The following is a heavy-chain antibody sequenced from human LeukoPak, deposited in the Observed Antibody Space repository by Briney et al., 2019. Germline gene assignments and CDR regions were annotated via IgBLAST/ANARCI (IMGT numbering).Heavy chain of an antibody. CDR2: ISYDGSNK. CDR3: ARDPLPDPIAVAGSPGMDV. D-gene: IGHD6-19*01. V-gene: IGHV3-30-3*01. J-gene: IGHJ6*02. Sequence: GRSLRLSCAASGFTFSSYAMHWVRQAPGKGLEWVAVISYDGSNKYYADSVKGRFTISRDNSKNTLYLQMNSLRAEDTAVYYCARDPLPDPIAVAGSPGMDVWGQGTTVTVSS. CDR1: GFTFSSYA.